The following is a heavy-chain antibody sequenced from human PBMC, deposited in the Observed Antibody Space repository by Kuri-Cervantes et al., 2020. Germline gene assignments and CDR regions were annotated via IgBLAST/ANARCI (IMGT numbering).Heavy chain of an antibody. CDR2: ISGSGVSQ. CDR3: AKKGSLPDHPGYWSGAYGMDV. J-gene: IGHJ6*02. D-gene: IGHD2-8*02. CDR1: GFTFSSYA. Sequence: GGSLRLSCAASGFTFSSYAMSWVRQAPGKGLEWVSAISGSGVSQYYADSVKGRFTISRDNSKNTLYLQTNSLRAEDTAVYYCAKKGSLPDHPGYWSGAYGMDVWGQGTTVTVSS. V-gene: IGHV3-23*01.